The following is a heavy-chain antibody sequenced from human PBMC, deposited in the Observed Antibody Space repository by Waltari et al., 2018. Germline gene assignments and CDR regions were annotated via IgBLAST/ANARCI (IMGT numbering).Heavy chain of an antibody. CDR1: GGSISSINYN. Sequence: QLQLQESGPGLVKSSETLSLTCDVSGGSISSINYNWGWLRQTPGKGLEWMASIYYRGNTYYNPSLKSRVTISVDTSKNQFSLRLSSVTAADTAVYYCARTYSGDYEFWFDPWGQGTLVTVSS. CDR2: IYYRGNT. V-gene: IGHV4-39*01. CDR3: ARTYSGDYEFWFDP. D-gene: IGHD1-26*01. J-gene: IGHJ5*02.